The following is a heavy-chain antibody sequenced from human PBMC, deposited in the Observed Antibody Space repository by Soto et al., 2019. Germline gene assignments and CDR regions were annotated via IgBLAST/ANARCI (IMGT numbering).Heavy chain of an antibody. CDR1: GASVSSETHF. J-gene: IGHJ4*02. D-gene: IGHD1-26*01. V-gene: IGHV4-61*01. Sequence: PSETLSLTCRVSGASVSSETHFWTWIRQPPGKGLEWIGYVYHSGITNSNPALTSRVTVSADKSRNQFSLTLDSVTPADTAVYYCAREDMSGTYYFDYWGPGTLVTVS. CDR3: AREDMSGTYYFDY. CDR2: VYHSGIT.